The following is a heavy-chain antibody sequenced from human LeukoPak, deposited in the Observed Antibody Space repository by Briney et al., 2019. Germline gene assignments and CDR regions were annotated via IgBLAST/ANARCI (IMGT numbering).Heavy chain of an antibody. J-gene: IGHJ2*01. CDR2: IYHSGST. CDR1: GYSISSGYY. D-gene: IGHD4-23*01. V-gene: IGHV4-38-2*02. Sequence: SETLSLTCTVSGYSISSGYYWGWIRQPPGKGLGWIGSIYHSGSTYYNPSLKSRVTISVDTSKNQFSLKLSSVTAADTAVYYCASYYGGYHFDLWGRGTLVTVSS. CDR3: ASYYGGYHFDL.